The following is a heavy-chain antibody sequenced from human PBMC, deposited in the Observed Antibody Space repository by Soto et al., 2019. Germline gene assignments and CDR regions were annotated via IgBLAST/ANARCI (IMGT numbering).Heavy chain of an antibody. V-gene: IGHV1-69*12. CDR1: GGTFSSYA. CDR3: PRPVRPHQLARVC. Sequence: QVQLVQSGAEVKKPGSSVKVSCKASGGTFSSYAISWVRQAPGQGLEWMGGIIPIFGTANYAQKFQGRVTITEEDYTITAYMEMSSLRSEDSALYYLPRPVRPHQLARVCWGQGTLVTVSA. D-gene: IGHD6-13*01. CDR2: IIPIFGTA. J-gene: IGHJ4*02.